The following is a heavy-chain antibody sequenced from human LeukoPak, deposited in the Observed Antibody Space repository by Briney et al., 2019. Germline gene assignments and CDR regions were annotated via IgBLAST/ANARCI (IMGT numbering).Heavy chain of an antibody. V-gene: IGHV6-1*01. Sequence: SQTLSLTCAISGDSLSSNTAAWTWIRQSPSRGLKWLGRTYYRSKWYTDYAVSVKSRITINPDTSKNQFSLQLNSVTPEDTAVYYCARSRQWLNWFDPWGQGTLVTVSS. D-gene: IGHD6-19*01. CDR3: ARSRQWLNWFDP. CDR2: TYYRSKWYT. J-gene: IGHJ5*02. CDR1: GDSLSSNTAA.